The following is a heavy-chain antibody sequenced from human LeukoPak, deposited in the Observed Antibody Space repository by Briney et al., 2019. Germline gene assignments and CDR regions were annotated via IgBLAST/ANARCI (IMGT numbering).Heavy chain of an antibody. D-gene: IGHD3-10*01. J-gene: IGHJ6*04. CDR1: GGTFSGYY. CDR2: INHSGST. CDR3: ARGRITMVRGVRKLYGMGV. V-gene: IGHV4-34*01. Sequence: SETLSLTCAVYGGTFSGYYWRWLRQPPGKGLEWIGEINHSGSTNYNPSIKSRVTISVDTSKNQFSLKLSTVTAAETAVYYCARGRITMVRGVRKLYGMGVWGKGTTVTVSS.